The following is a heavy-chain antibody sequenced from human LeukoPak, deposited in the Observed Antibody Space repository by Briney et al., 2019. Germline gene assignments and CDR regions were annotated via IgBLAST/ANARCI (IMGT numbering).Heavy chain of an antibody. CDR3: ARARGRSSGWYWGLKYFDL. CDR1: GGSFGGYY. J-gene: IGHJ2*01. Sequence: SETLSLTCAVYGGSFGGYYWSWIRQPPGKGLEWIGEINHSGSTNYNPSLKSRVTISVDTSKNQFSLKLSSVTAADTAVYYCARARGRSSGWYWGLKYFDLWGRGTLVTVSS. D-gene: IGHD6-19*01. CDR2: INHSGST. V-gene: IGHV4-34*01.